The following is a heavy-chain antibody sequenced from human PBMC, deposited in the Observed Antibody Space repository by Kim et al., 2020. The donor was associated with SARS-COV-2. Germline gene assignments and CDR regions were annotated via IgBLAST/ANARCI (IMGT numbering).Heavy chain of an antibody. D-gene: IGHD5-12*01. CDR1: GDSIISSGYF. J-gene: IGHJ4*02. V-gene: IGHV4-31*03. CDR2: IIHSGST. Sequence: SETLSLTCSVSGDSIISSGYFWAWIRQRPGQGLEWIGYIIHSGSTPYNPSLESRLAISLDTPNNRFSLTLTSVTAADTAQYFCARYSAFDWVGFNFWGRG. CDR3: ARYSAFDWVGFNF.